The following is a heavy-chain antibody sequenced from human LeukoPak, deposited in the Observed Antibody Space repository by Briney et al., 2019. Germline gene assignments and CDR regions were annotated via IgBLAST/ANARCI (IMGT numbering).Heavy chain of an antibody. CDR2: INYSGNS. CDR1: GGSISSYY. V-gene: IGHV4-59*01. Sequence: SETLSLTCTVSGGSISSYYWSWVRQPPGKGLQWIGYINYSGNSDYNPSLQSRVTMSVDTSKNQISLKLNSVTAADTAVYYCARRTYYDTLTGYKYWYFDLWGRGTLVTVSS. CDR3: ARRTYYDTLTGYKYWYFDL. D-gene: IGHD3-9*01. J-gene: IGHJ2*01.